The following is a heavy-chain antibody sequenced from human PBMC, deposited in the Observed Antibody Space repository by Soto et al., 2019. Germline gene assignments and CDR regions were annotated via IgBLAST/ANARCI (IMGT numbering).Heavy chain of an antibody. Sequence: ASVKVSCKASGGTFSSYAISRVRQAPGQGLEWMGGIIPIFGTANYAQKFQGRVTITADKSTSTAYMELSSLRSEDTAVYYCARAIAAGPRGGMDVWGQGTTVTVSS. V-gene: IGHV1-69*06. J-gene: IGHJ6*02. CDR3: ARAIAAGPRGGMDV. D-gene: IGHD6-13*01. CDR1: GGTFSSYA. CDR2: IIPIFGTA.